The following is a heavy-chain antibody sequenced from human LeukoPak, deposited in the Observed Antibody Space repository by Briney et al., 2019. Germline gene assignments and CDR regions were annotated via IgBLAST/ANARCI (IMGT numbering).Heavy chain of an antibody. CDR1: GFIFSSYA. CDR2: ISSSSTYI. V-gene: IGHV3-21*01. Sequence: GGSLRLSCAASGFIFSSYAMNWVRQAPGKGLEWVSSISSSSTYIFYADSVKGRFTISRDDAKNSLYLQMNSLRAEDMAVYYCAREGFDSSSWYGGVYWGQGTLVTVSS. D-gene: IGHD6-13*01. CDR3: AREGFDSSSWYGGVY. J-gene: IGHJ4*02.